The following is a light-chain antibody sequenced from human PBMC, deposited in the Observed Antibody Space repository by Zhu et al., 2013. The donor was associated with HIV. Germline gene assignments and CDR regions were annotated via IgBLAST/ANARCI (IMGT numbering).Light chain of an antibody. CDR1: QSVSSSF. CDR3: QQYGSSRLT. Sequence: DIVLTQSPGTLSLSPGDTATLSCRASQSVSSSFLAWYQQKIGQPPRLLMYETSTRAAGIPARFSGSGSVRDFTLTITGLEPEDFAVYYCQQYGSSRLTFGGGTKVEIK. CDR2: ETS. V-gene: IGKV3-20*01. J-gene: IGKJ4*01.